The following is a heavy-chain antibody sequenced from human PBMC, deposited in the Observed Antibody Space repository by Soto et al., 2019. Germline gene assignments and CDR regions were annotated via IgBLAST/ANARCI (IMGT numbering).Heavy chain of an antibody. CDR3: ARLGRDYGDSIYYYGMDV. D-gene: IGHD4-17*01. V-gene: IGHV4-59*01. J-gene: IGHJ6*02. CDR2: IYYSGST. Sequence: PSETLSLTCTVSGGSISSYYWSWIRQPPGKGLEWIGYIYYSGSTNYNPPLKSRVTISVDTSKNQFSLKLSSVTAADTAVYYWARLGRDYGDSIYYYGMDVWGQGTTVTVSS. CDR1: GGSISSYY.